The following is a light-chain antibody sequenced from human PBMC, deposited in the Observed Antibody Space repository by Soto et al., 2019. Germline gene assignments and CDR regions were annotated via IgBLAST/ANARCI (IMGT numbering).Light chain of an antibody. CDR3: QQYGSSPLT. J-gene: IGKJ4*01. V-gene: IGKV3-20*01. Sequence: EIVLTQSPGTLSLSPGERATLSCRASQSVSSSYLAWYQQQPGQAPRLLIYGASSRATGIPDRFSGSGSGTVFPLTISRLEHEDVAVYYCQQYGSSPLTFGGGTKVEIK. CDR2: GAS. CDR1: QSVSSSY.